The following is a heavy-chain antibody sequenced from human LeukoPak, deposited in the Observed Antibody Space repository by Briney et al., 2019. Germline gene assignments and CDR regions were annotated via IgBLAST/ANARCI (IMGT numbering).Heavy chain of an antibody. J-gene: IGHJ4*02. Sequence: GGSLRLSCAASGFTFDDYAMHWVRQAPGKGLEWVSGISWNSGSIGYADSVKGRFTISRDNAKNSLYLQMNSLRAEDTAVYYCAKSAVAGHGDYFDYWGQGTLVTVSS. CDR1: GFTFDDYA. V-gene: IGHV3-9*01. CDR2: ISWNSGSI. CDR3: AKSAVAGHGDYFDY. D-gene: IGHD6-19*01.